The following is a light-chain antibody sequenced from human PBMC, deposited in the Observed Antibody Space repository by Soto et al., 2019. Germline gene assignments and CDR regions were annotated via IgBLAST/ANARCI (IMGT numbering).Light chain of an antibody. CDR2: GAS. CDR1: QSVSSN. Sequence: EIVMTQSPATLSVSPGERATLSCRASQSVSSNLAWYQQKPGQAPRLLIYGASSRATGIPDRFSGSGSQTDFTLTISRLEPEDFAVYYCQQYGTSPRTFGQGTKVDIK. CDR3: QQYGTSPRT. J-gene: IGKJ1*01. V-gene: IGKV3-20*01.